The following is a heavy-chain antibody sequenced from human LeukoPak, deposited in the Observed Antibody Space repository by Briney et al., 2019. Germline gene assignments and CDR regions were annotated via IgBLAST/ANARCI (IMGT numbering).Heavy chain of an antibody. D-gene: IGHD1-26*01. J-gene: IGHJ4*02. CDR3: ARGHSVGATLVDY. V-gene: IGHV4-59*01. Sequence: SETLSLTCTVSGGSISSYYWSWIRQPPGKGLEWIGYIYSSGNTNYNPSLKSRVTISVDTSKNQFSLKLSSVTAADTAVYYCARGHSVGATLVDYWGQGTLVTASS. CDR2: IYSSGNT. CDR1: GGSISSYY.